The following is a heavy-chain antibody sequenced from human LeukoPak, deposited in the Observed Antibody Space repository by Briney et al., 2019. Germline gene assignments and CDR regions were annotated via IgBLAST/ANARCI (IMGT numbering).Heavy chain of an antibody. V-gene: IGHV1-69*05. J-gene: IGHJ5*02. CDR2: IIPIFGTA. CDR3: ARDRVGSSSLYWFDP. D-gene: IGHD6-13*01. CDR1: GGTFSSYA. Sequence: SVKVSCKASGGTFSSYAISWVRQAPGQGLEWMGGIIPIFGTANYAQKFQGRVTITTGESTSTAYMELSSLRSEDTAVYYCARDRVGSSSLYWFDPWGQGTLVTVSS.